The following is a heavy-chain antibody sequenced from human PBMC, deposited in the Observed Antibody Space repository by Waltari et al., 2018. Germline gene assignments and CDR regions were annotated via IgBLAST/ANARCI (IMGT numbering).Heavy chain of an antibody. CDR2: IKQDGSAK. V-gene: IGHV3-7*01. Sequence: EVQLVESGGGLVQPGGSLRLSCSASGFNLSTYWMTWVRKAPGRGLEWVANIKQDGSAKYYVDSVRGRSTISRDNANNSLFLQINSLRDDDTAVYYCVTDVSGWYVNWGQGTSVTVSS. D-gene: IGHD6-19*01. CDR1: GFNLSTYW. J-gene: IGHJ4*02. CDR3: VTDVSGWYVN.